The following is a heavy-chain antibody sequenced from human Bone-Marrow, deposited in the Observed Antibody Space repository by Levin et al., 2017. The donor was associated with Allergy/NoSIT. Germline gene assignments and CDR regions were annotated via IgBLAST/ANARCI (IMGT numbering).Heavy chain of an antibody. CDR3: ARLLWYYEEATVVQPGHRADYYFDY. V-gene: IGHV4-34*01. Sequence: SETLSLTCAVYGGSFSGYYWSWIRQPPGKGLEWIGEINHSGSTNYNPSLKSRVTISVDTSKNQFSLKLSSVTAADTAVYYCARLLWYYEEATVVQPGHRADYYFDYWGQGTLVTVSS. D-gene: IGHD3-22*01. CDR1: GGSFSGYY. CDR2: INHSGST. J-gene: IGHJ4*02.